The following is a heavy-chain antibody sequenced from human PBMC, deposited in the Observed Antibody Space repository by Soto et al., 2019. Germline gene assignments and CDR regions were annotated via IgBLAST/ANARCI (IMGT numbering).Heavy chain of an antibody. CDR1: GGSFSGYY. Sequence: SETLSLTCAVYGGSFSGYYWSWIRQPPGKGLEWIGEINHSGSTNYNPSLKSRVTISVDTSKNQFSLKLSSVTAVDTAVYYCARRLHRKIVVVPAARVDYYYGMDVWGQGTTVTVSS. CDR2: INHSGST. D-gene: IGHD2-2*01. V-gene: IGHV4-34*01. CDR3: ARRLHRKIVVVPAARVDYYYGMDV. J-gene: IGHJ6*02.